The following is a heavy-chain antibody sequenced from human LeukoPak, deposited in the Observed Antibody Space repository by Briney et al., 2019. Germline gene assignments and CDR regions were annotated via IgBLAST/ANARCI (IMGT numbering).Heavy chain of an antibody. Sequence: GGSLRLSCAASGFMLSSTWMHWVRQAPGKGPVWVSRINSDATSTSYADSVRGRFTISRDNSKNTLFLQMNSLRAEDTAVYYCAKNLYCGGGSCYPSALGMDVWGQGTTVTVSS. D-gene: IGHD2-15*01. CDR2: INSDATST. V-gene: IGHV3-74*01. J-gene: IGHJ6*02. CDR1: GFMLSSTW. CDR3: AKNLYCGGGSCYPSALGMDV.